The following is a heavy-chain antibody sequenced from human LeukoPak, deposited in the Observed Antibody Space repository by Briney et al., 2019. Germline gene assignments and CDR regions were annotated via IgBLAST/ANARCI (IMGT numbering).Heavy chain of an antibody. CDR1: GYTFTGYY. Sequence: GASVKVSCKASGYTFTGYYMHWVRQAPGQGLEWMGIINPSGGSTSYAQKFQGRVTMTRDMSTSTVYMELSSLRSEDTAVYYCARDWGYYDSSGYYEYGGFFDYWGQGTLVTVSS. CDR2: INPSGGST. D-gene: IGHD3-22*01. V-gene: IGHV1-46*01. J-gene: IGHJ4*02. CDR3: ARDWGYYDSSGYYEYGGFFDY.